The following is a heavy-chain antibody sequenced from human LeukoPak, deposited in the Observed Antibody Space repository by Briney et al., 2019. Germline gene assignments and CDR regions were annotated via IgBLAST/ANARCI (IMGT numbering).Heavy chain of an antibody. D-gene: IGHD2-15*01. CDR2: IIPIFGTA. J-gene: IGHJ4*02. CDR1: GGTFSSYA. CDR3: AVCSGGSCYSRSFDY. Sequence: SVKVSCKASGGTFSSYAISWVRQAPGQGLEWMGGIIPIFGTANYAQKFQGRVTITTDEPTSTAYMELSSLRSEDTAVYYCAVCSGGSCYSRSFDYWGQGTLVTVSS. V-gene: IGHV1-69*05.